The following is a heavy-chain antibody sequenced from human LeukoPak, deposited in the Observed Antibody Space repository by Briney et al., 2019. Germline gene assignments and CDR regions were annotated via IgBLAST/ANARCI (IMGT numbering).Heavy chain of an antibody. CDR3: ARGTFSVVALYYFDY. D-gene: IGHD2-15*01. CDR2: IIPIFGTT. V-gene: IGHV1-69*01. Sequence: SVKVSCKASGGTFTSYAISWVRQAPGQGLEWMGGIIPIFGTTNYAQKFQGRVTITADESTSTAYMELGSLRSEDTAGYYCARGTFSVVALYYFDYWGQGTLVTVSS. CDR1: GGTFTSYA. J-gene: IGHJ4*02.